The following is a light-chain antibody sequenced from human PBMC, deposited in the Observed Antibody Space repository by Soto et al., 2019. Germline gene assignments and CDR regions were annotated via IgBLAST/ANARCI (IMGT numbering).Light chain of an antibody. CDR1: QSISSY. V-gene: IGKV1-39*01. J-gene: IGKJ5*01. Sequence: DILMTQSPSSLSASVGDRVTITCRASQSISSYLNWYQQKPGKAPKLLIYAASSLQSGVPSRFSGSGSGTDFTLTISSLQPEDFATYYCQQSYSTLGSFGQGTRLEIK. CDR2: AAS. CDR3: QQSYSTLGS.